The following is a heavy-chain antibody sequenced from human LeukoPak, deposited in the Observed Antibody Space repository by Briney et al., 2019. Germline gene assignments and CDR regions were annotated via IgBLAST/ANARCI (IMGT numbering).Heavy chain of an antibody. V-gene: IGHV1-18*04. CDR1: GYTFTGYY. Sequence: ASVKVSCKASGYTFTGYYMHWVRQAPGQGLEWMGWISAYNGNTNYAQKLQGRVTMTTDTSTSTAYMELRSLRSDDTAVYYCARLGGVMVGAKGFWFDPWGQGTLVTVSS. CDR3: ARLGGVMVGAKGFWFDP. CDR2: ISAYNGNT. D-gene: IGHD2-15*01. J-gene: IGHJ5*02.